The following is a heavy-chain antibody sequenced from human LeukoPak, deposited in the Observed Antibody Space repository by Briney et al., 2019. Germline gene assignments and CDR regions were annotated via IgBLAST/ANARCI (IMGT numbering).Heavy chain of an antibody. J-gene: IGHJ4*02. CDR3: TTVKPYSYGFDY. CDR1: GFTFSNAW. Sequence: GGSLRLSCAASGFTFSNAWMSWVRQAPGKGLEWVGRIKSKTDGGTTGYAAPVKGRFTISRDDSKNTLYLQMNSLKTEDTAVYYCTTVKPYSYGFDYWGQGTLVTVSS. CDR2: IKSKTDGGTT. D-gene: IGHD5-18*01. V-gene: IGHV3-15*01.